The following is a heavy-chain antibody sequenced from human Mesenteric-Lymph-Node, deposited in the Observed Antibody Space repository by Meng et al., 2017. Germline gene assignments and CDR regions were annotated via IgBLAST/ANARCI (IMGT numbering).Heavy chain of an antibody. D-gene: IGHD6-19*01. V-gene: IGHV3-48*03. J-gene: IGHJ4*02. CDR1: GFTFSSFS. CDR2: ISSSGGTI. CDR3: ARDLGTYSSPH. Sequence: GGSLRLSCSASGFTFSSFSSYEINWVRQAPGKGLEWVSHISSSGGTIYYADSVKGRFTISRDNSKNTLYLQMNSLRAEDTAVYYCARDLGTYSSPHWGQGTLVTVSS.